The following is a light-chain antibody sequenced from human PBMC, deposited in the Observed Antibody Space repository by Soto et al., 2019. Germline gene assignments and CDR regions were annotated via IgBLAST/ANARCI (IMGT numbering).Light chain of an antibody. CDR2: DVT. J-gene: IGLJ2*01. CDR1: STDVGAYNY. CDR3: SSYRGSSTPV. Sequence: SVGTQPASVSGSPGQSITISCTGTSTDVGAYNYVSWYQQYPGKAPKLVIFDVTNRPSEVSDRFSGSKSGNTASLTISGLQFEDEADYYCSSYRGSSTPVFGGGTKVTVL. V-gene: IGLV2-14*03.